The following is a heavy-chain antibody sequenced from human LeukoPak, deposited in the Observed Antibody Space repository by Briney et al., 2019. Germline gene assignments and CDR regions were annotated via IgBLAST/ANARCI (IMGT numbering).Heavy chain of an antibody. CDR3: AREGVYDFWSGYSSWFDP. V-gene: IGHV4-39*07. J-gene: IGHJ5*02. D-gene: IGHD3-3*01. Sequence: SETLSLTCTVSGGSISSSSYYWGWIRQPPGKGLEWIGRIYTSGSTNYNPSLKSRVTMSVDTSKSQFSLKLSSVTAADTAVYYCAREGVYDFWSGYSSWFDPWGQGTLVTVSS. CDR2: IYTSGST. CDR1: GGSISSSSYY.